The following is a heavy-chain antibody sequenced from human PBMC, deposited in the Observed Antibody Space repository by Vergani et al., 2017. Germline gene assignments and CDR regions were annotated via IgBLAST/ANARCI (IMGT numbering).Heavy chain of an antibody. CDR1: GGSFSGYY. V-gene: IGHV4-34*01. J-gene: IGHJ2*01. Sequence: QVQLQQWGAGLLKPSETLSLTCAVYGGSFSGYYWSWIRQPPGKGLEWIGEINHSGSTNYNPSLKSRVTISVDTSKNQFSLKLSSVTAADTAVYCCARGTYSGVRNCYFDLWGRGTLVTVSS. CDR3: ARGTYSGVRNCYFDL. D-gene: IGHD6-13*01. CDR2: INHSGST.